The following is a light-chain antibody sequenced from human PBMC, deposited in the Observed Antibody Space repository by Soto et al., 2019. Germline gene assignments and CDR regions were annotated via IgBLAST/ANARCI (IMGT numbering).Light chain of an antibody. Sequence: QSVLTQPPSASGTPGQRVTISCSGSSSNIGSNYVYWYQQLPGTAPKLLIYRNNQRPSGVPDRFSGSKSGTSASLAISGLRSEDEAHYYCEAWDDRLSASYVFGTGTKVTVL. CDR3: EAWDDRLSASYV. CDR2: RNN. CDR1: SSNIGSNY. J-gene: IGLJ1*01. V-gene: IGLV1-47*01.